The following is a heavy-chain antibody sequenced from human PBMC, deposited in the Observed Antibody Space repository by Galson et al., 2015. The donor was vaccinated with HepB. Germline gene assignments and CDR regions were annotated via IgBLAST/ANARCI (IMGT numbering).Heavy chain of an antibody. D-gene: IGHD3-9*01. J-gene: IGHJ5*02. V-gene: IGHV1-69*06. CDR3: ARDAVPQYYDILTGYSYRHGLHAPYNWFDP. CDR1: GGTFSSYA. CDR2: IIPIFGTA. Sequence: SVKVSCKASGGTFSSYAISWVRQAPGQGLEWMGGIIPIFGTANYAQKFQGRVTITADKSTSTAYMELSSLRSEDTAVYYCARDAVPQYYDILTGYSYRHGLHAPYNWFDPWGQGTLVTVSS.